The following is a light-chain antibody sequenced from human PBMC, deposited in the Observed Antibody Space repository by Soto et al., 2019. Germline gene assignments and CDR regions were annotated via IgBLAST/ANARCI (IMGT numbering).Light chain of an antibody. CDR1: QSVSNDF. V-gene: IGKV3-20*01. J-gene: IGKJ5*01. CDR3: QQYGSSPPIN. Sequence: DIVLTHSPGILSFSPGERATLSFRSIQSVSNDFLAWYQQKPGQAPRLLIYGASTRATDVPDRFSGSGSGADFTLSIRRLEPEDFAVYYCQQYGSSPPINCGKGTRRAIK. CDR2: GAS.